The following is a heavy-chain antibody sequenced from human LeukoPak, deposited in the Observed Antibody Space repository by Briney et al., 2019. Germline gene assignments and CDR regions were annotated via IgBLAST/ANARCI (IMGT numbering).Heavy chain of an antibody. Sequence: GGSLRLSCAASGFTFDDYAMHWVRHAPGKGLEWVSGISWNSGSIGYADSVKGRFTISRDNAKNSLYLQMNSLRAEDTALYYCAKDIRIAAADYYYGMDVWGQGTTVTVSS. V-gene: IGHV3-9*01. CDR2: ISWNSGSI. J-gene: IGHJ6*02. D-gene: IGHD6-13*01. CDR1: GFTFDDYA. CDR3: AKDIRIAAADYYYGMDV.